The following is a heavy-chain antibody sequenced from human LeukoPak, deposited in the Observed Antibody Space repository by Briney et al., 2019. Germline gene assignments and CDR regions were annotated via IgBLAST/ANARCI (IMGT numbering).Heavy chain of an antibody. CDR1: GFTFNAFG. Sequence: GGSLRLSRAASGFTFNAFGKNWVRQAPGKGLEWVSYIGTTSGAIYYADSVKGRFTISRDSAKNSLYLQMNSLRAEDTAVYYCARFRTWGDKAFDYWGQGTLVTVSS. CDR2: IGTTSGAI. J-gene: IGHJ4*02. D-gene: IGHD2-21*02. V-gene: IGHV3-48*01. CDR3: ARFRTWGDKAFDY.